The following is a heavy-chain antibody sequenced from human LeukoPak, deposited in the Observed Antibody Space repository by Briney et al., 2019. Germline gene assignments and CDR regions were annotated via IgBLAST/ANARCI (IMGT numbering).Heavy chain of an antibody. V-gene: IGHV1-46*01. CDR2: ITPRDGST. J-gene: IGHJ4*02. CDR3: ARVAARILYYFDY. Sequence: GASVKVSCKASGYTFTSNYMHWMRQARGQGLEWMGVITPRDGSTSYAQKFQDRVSMTRDTSTSTVYMELSSLRSEDTAVYYCARVAARILYYFDYWGQGTLVTVSS. D-gene: IGHD6-6*01. CDR1: GYTFTSNY.